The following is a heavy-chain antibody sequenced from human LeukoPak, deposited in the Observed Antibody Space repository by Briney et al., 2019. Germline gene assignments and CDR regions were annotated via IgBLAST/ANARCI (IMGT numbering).Heavy chain of an antibody. J-gene: IGHJ4*02. D-gene: IGHD5-18*01. V-gene: IGHV3-30*02. CDR1: GFTFSNYG. CDR3: AKDFRVAMAPAYFDY. CDR2: IRYDGSNK. Sequence: RSGGSLRLSCAASGFTFSNYGMHWVRQAPGKGLEWVAFIRYDGSNKYYADSVKGRFTISRDNSENTLYLQMNSLRAEDTAVYYCAKDFRVAMAPAYFDYWGQGTLVTVSS.